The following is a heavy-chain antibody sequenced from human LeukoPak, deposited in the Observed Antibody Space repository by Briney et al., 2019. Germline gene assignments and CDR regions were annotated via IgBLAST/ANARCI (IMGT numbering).Heavy chain of an antibody. D-gene: IGHD6-13*01. J-gene: IGHJ5*02. CDR1: GGTFISYT. CDR3: ARGRQQLVLYNWFDP. CDR2: IIPILGIA. Sequence: SVNVSCKASGGTFISYTISWVQQAPGQGLNWMGRIIPILGIANYAQKFQGRVTITADKSTSTAYMELSSLRSEDTAVYYCARGRQQLVLYNWFDPWGQGTLVTVSS. V-gene: IGHV1-69*02.